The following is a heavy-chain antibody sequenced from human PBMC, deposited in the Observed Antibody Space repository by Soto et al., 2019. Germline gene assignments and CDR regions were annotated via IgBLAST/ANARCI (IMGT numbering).Heavy chain of an antibody. CDR1: GYTFTGYY. Sequence: ASVKVSCKASGYTFTGYYMHWVRQAPGQGLEWMGWINPNSGGTNYAQKFQGRVTMTRDTSISTAYMELSRLRSDDTAVYYCARDYGYDFWSGYYNQIQSWFDPWGQGTLVTVSS. V-gene: IGHV1-2*02. CDR3: ARDYGYDFWSGYYNQIQSWFDP. J-gene: IGHJ5*02. D-gene: IGHD3-3*01. CDR2: INPNSGGT.